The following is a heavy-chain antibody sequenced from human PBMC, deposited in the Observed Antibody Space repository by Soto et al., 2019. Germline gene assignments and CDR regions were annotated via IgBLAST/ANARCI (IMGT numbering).Heavy chain of an antibody. CDR3: ASSRDSGYDIRYYGMDV. D-gene: IGHD5-12*01. Sequence: SVKVSCKASGGTFSSYAISWVRQAPGQGLEWMGGIIPIFGTANYAQKFQGRVTITADESTSTAYLELSSLRSEDTAVYYCASSRDSGYDIRYYGMDVWGQGTTVTVSS. J-gene: IGHJ6*02. V-gene: IGHV1-69*13. CDR2: IIPIFGTA. CDR1: GGTFSSYA.